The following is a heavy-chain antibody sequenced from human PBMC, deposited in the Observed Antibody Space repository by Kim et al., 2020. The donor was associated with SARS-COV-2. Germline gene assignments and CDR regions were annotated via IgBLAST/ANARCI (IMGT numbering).Heavy chain of an antibody. CDR2: INAGNGNT. CDR1: GYTFTSYA. V-gene: IGHV1-3*01. Sequence: ASVKVSCKASGYTFTSYAMHWVRQAPGQRLEWMGWINAGNGNTKYSQKFQGRVTITRDTSASTAYMELSSLRSEDTAVYYCAMMVRGLYYYYGMDVWGQGTTVTVSS. D-gene: IGHD3-10*01. J-gene: IGHJ6*02. CDR3: AMMVRGLYYYYGMDV.